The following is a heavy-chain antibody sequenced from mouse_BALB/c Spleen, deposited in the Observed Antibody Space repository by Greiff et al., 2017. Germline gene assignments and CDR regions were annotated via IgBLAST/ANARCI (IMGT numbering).Heavy chain of an antibody. D-gene: IGHD1-3*01. V-gene: IGHV5-12-1*01. CDR3: ARDNFYVMDY. CDR1: GFAFSSYD. Sequence: EVQLLESGGGLVKPGGSLKLSCAASGFAFSSYDMSWVRQTPEKRLEWVAYISSGGGSTYYPDTVKGRFTISRDNAKNTLYLQMSSLKSEDTAMYYCARDNFYVMDYWGQGTSVTVSS. CDR2: ISSGGGST. J-gene: IGHJ4*01.